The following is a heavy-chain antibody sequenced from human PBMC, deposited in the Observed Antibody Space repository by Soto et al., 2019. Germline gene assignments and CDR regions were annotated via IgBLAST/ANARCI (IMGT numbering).Heavy chain of an antibody. CDR1: GYTFTSYG. CDR3: ARDGRYSGSYGGYYFDY. CDR2: ISAYNGNT. J-gene: IGHJ4*02. Sequence: QVQLVQSGAEVKKPGASVKVSCKASGYTFTSYGISWVRQAPGQGLEWMGWISAYNGNTNYEQKIQGRVTMTTDTSTSTAYRELRSLRSYDTAVYYCARDGRYSGSYGGYYFDYWGQGTLVTVSS. V-gene: IGHV1-18*01. D-gene: IGHD1-26*01.